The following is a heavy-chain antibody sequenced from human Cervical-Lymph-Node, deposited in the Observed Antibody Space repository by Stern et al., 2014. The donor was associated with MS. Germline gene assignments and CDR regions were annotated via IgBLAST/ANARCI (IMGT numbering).Heavy chain of an antibody. D-gene: IGHD5-18*01. CDR1: GGSISSGSSY. V-gene: IGHV4-61*02. Sequence: QVQLQESGPGLVKPSQTLSLTCTVSGGSISSGSSYWSWIRQPAGKGLEGIGRIYTSGGTNYSPSLKSRVPISIDTSKNQFSLNLSSVTAADTAVYYCARHTDMASLDYWGQGTLVTVSS. CDR2: IYTSGGT. CDR3: ARHTDMASLDY. J-gene: IGHJ4*02.